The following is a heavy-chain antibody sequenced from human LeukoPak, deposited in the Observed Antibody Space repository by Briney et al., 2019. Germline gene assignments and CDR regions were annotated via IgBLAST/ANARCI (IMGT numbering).Heavy chain of an antibody. D-gene: IGHD5-18*01. J-gene: IGHJ3*02. CDR1: GDFISMQC. CDR2: IFTSGSK. V-gene: IGHV4-4*07. CDR3: ARDCGIQLWFGPDAFDI. Sequence: QSGHTQSLDRTVAGDFISMQCWWCIQQPAGKGVEWTGRIFTSGSKNSKPSLKTRITISVDKSKNQFSLKLSSVTAADTAVYYWARDCGIQLWFGPDAFDIWGQGTMVSVSS.